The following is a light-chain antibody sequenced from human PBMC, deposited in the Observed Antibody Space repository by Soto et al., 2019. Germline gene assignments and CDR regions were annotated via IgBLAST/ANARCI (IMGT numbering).Light chain of an antibody. J-gene: IGKJ4*01. Sequence: EIVLTQSPDTLSLSPGERATLSCRASQSVHSNYLAWYQQKPGQAPRLLIYGASSRATVIPDRFSGSGSGTDFTLSINRLEPEDFAVYYCQQYGSSPRLTFGGGTKVEIK. CDR2: GAS. CDR1: QSVHSNY. V-gene: IGKV3-20*01. CDR3: QQYGSSPRLT.